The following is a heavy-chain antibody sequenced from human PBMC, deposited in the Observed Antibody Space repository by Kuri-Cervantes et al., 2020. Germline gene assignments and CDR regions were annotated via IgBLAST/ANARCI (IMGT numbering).Heavy chain of an antibody. CDR3: AKEARVRYYFDY. V-gene: IGHV3-30*18. J-gene: IGHJ4*02. CDR2: ISYDGSNK. Sequence: GESLKISCAASGFTFSSYGMHWVRQAPGKGLEWVAVISYDGSNKYYADSVKGRFTISRDNSKNTLYLQMNSLGAEDTALYYCAKEARVRYYFDYWGQGTLVTVSS. CDR1: GFTFSSYG.